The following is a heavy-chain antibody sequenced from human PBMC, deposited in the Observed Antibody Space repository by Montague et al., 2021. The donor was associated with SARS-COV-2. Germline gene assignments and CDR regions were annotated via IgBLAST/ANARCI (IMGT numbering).Heavy chain of an antibody. J-gene: IGHJ4*02. CDR3: ARYKSRMYGGFDY. V-gene: IGHV2-5*02. Sequence: PALVKPTQTLTLTCTVSGFSLNTNGLCVGWIRQPPGKAPAWLALIYWDDDKRYSPSLKTRLTITKDTSRNQVVLTMTNVDPGDTGTYFCARYKSRMYGGFDYWGQGALVSVSS. CDR1: GFSLNTNGLC. CDR2: IYWDDDK. D-gene: IGHD2-8*01.